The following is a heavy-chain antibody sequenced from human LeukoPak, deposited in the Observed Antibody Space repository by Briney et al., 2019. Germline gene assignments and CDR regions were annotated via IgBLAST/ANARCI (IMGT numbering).Heavy chain of an antibody. J-gene: IGHJ5*02. D-gene: IGHD3-10*01. CDR3: ARAWSKRVRANPFDP. CDR1: GGSFSGYY. CDR2: INHSGST. Sequence: KTSETLSLTCAVYGGSFSGYYWSWIRQPPGKGLEWIGEINHSGSTNYNPSLKSRVTISVDTSKNQFSLKLSSVTAADTAVYYCARAWSKRVRANPFDPWGQGTLATVSS. V-gene: IGHV4-34*01.